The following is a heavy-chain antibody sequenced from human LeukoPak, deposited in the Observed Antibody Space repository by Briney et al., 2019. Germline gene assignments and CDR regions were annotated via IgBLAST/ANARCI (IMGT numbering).Heavy chain of an antibody. CDR2: INPNSGGT. CDR1: GYTFTGYY. Sequence: ASVKVSCKASGYTFTGYYVHWVRQAPGQGLEWMGWINPNSGGTNYAQKFQGWVTMTRDTSISTAYMELSRLRFDDTAVYYCARALAVRRIFDYWGQGTLVTVSS. CDR3: ARALAVRRIFDY. V-gene: IGHV1-2*04. D-gene: IGHD6-19*01. J-gene: IGHJ4*02.